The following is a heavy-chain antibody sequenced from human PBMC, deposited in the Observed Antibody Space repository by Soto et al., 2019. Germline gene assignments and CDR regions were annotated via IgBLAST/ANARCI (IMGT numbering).Heavy chain of an antibody. CDR3: AKLRGSGWYFHY. CDR2: ISGSGGTI. CDR1: GFTFSDFA. D-gene: IGHD6-19*01. V-gene: IGHV3-23*01. J-gene: IGHJ4*02. Sequence: EVQGLESGGGLVQPGGSLRLSCVASGFTFSDFAMSWVRQAPGKGLEWVSSISGSGGTIYYADSVKGRLTISRDNSNDTLYLQMHSLRADDTAVYFCAKLRGSGWYFHYWGQGTLVAVSS.